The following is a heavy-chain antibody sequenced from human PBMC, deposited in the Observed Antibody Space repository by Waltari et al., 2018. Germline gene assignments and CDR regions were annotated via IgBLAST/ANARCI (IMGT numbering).Heavy chain of an antibody. Sequence: QVQLVQSGAEVKKPGASVKVSCKASGSTFTSYGISWVRQAPGKGREWMGWISAYNGNTNYAQKLQGRVTMTTDTSTSTAYMELRSLRSDDTAVYYCARDYRGVVGAHLYGMDVWGQGTTVTVSS. CDR1: GSTFTSYG. D-gene: IGHD1-26*01. CDR3: ARDYRGVVGAHLYGMDV. V-gene: IGHV1-18*01. CDR2: ISAYNGNT. J-gene: IGHJ6*02.